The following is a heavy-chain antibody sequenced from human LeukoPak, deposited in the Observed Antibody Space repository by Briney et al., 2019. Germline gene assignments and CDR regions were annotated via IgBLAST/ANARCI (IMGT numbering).Heavy chain of an antibody. D-gene: IGHD3-22*01. CDR2: IIPILGIA. J-gene: IGHJ3*02. CDR1: GGTFNSYA. Sequence: GSSVKVSCKASGGTFNSYAISWVRQAPGQGLEWMGRIIPILGIANYAQKFQGRVTITADKSTSTAYMELSSLRSEDTAVYYCARAPYYYDSSGSGHAFDIWGQGTMVTVSS. V-gene: IGHV1-69*04. CDR3: ARAPYYYDSSGSGHAFDI.